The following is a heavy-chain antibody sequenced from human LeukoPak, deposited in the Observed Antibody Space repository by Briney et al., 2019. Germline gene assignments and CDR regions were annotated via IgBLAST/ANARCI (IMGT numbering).Heavy chain of an antibody. V-gene: IGHV4-39*07. CDR2: IYYSGST. CDR3: ARGGYCSGGSCYVRFDP. J-gene: IGHJ5*02. D-gene: IGHD2-15*01. CDR1: GGSISSSSYY. Sequence: SETLSLTCTVSGGSISSSSYYWGWIRQPPGKGLEWLGSIYYSGSTYYNPSLKSRVTISVDTSKNQFSLKLSSVTAADTAVYYCARGGYCSGGSCYVRFDPWGQGTLVTVSS.